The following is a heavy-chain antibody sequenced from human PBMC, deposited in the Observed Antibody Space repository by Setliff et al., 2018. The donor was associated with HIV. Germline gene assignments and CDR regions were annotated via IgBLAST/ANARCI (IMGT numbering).Heavy chain of an antibody. V-gene: IGHV4-39*07. D-gene: IGHD3-10*01. CDR1: GGSISSRTYY. CDR3: AVGRRFEYFQH. Sequence: SETLSLTCSVSGGSISSRTYYWGWIRQPPGKGLEWIGSIYYSGSTYYNPSLRSRVTMSVDTSKNQFSLKLSSVTAADTAVYYCAVGRRFEYFQHWGQGTLVTVSS. CDR2: IYYSGST. J-gene: IGHJ1*01.